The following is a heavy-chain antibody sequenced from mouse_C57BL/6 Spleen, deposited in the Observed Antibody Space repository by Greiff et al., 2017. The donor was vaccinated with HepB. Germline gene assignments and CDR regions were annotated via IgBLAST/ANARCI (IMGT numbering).Heavy chain of an antibody. CDR2: IDPSDSYT. J-gene: IGHJ1*03. CDR3: ARSVITTVVDWYFDV. V-gene: IGHV1-50*01. CDR1: GYTFTSYW. Sequence: QVQLQQPGAELVKPGASVKLSCKASGYTFTSYWMQWVKQRPGQGLEWIGEIDPSDSYTNYNQKFKGKATLTVDTSSSTAYMQLSSLTSEDSAVYYWARSVITTVVDWYFDVWGTGTTVTVSS. D-gene: IGHD1-1*01.